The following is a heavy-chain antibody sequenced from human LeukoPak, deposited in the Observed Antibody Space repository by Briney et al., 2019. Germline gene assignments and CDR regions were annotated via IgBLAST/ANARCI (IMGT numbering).Heavy chain of an antibody. D-gene: IGHD5-12*01. CDR1: GFTFSNYW. J-gene: IGHJ4*02. V-gene: IGHV3-74*01. CDR3: ARTAYSDYSLGF. CDR2: ISSDGSST. Sequence: PGGSLRLSCAASGFTFSNYWMHWVRQAPGKGLVWVSRISSDGSSTSCADSVKGRFTISRDNAKNTLYLQMNSLRAEDTAVYYCARTAYSDYSLGFWVQGTLVTVSS.